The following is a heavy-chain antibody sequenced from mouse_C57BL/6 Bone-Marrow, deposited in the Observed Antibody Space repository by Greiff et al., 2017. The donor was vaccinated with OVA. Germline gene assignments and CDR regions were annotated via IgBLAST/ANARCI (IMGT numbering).Heavy chain of an antibody. J-gene: IGHJ4*01. Sequence: ESGPGLVKPSQSLSLTCSVTGYSITSGYYWNWIRQFPGNKLEWMGYISYDGSNNYNPSLKNRISITRDTSKNQFFLKLNSVTTEDTATDYCARERYCYAMDYGGQGTSVTVSS. CDR2: ISYDGSN. D-gene: IGHD1-1*01. V-gene: IGHV3-6*01. CDR1: GYSITSGYY. CDR3: ARERYCYAMDY.